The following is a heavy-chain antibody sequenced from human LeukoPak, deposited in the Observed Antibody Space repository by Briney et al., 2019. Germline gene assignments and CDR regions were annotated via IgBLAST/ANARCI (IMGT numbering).Heavy chain of an antibody. D-gene: IGHD3-22*01. J-gene: IGHJ1*01. CDR2: ISYDGSNK. CDR3: ARDPSPDSSGFRAEYFQH. Sequence: GRSLRLSCAASGFTFSSYAMHWVRQAPGKGLEWVAVISYDGSNKYYADSVKGRFTISRDNSKNTLYLQMNSLRSEDTAVYYCARDPSPDSSGFRAEYFQHWGQGTLVTVSS. CDR1: GFTFSSYA. V-gene: IGHV3-30-3*01.